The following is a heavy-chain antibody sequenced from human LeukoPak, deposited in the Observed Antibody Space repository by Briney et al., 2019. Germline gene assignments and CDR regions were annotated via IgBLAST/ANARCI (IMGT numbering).Heavy chain of an antibody. CDR2: ISASGDGT. D-gene: IGHD5-18*01. Sequence: GGSLRLSCAASGFTFSSYAMTWFRQAPGKGLEWVSSISASGDGTFTADSMKGRFTISRDSSKNTLYLQMSSLRAEDTAVYYCAKAPVGYTYGPSPLDYWGQGILVTVSS. CDR3: AKAPVGYTYGPSPLDY. V-gene: IGHV3-23*01. CDR1: GFTFSSYA. J-gene: IGHJ4*02.